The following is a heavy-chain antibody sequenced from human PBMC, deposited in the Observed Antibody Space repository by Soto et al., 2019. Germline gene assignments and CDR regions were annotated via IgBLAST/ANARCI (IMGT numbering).Heavy chain of an antibody. J-gene: IGHJ6*04. CDR3: AKGDTAMVLTMDV. CDR2: ISGSGGST. V-gene: IGHV3-23*01. D-gene: IGHD5-18*01. CDR1: GFTFSSYA. Sequence: EVQLLESGGGLVQPGGSLRLSCAASGFTFSSYAMSRVRQAPGKGLEWVSAISGSGGSTYYADSVKGRFTISRDNSKNTLYLQMNSLRAEDTAVYYCAKGDTAMVLTMDVWGKGTTVTVSS.